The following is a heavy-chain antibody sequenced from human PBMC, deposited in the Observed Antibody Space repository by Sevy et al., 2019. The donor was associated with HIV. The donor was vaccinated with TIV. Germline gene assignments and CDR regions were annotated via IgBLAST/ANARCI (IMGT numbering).Heavy chain of an antibody. J-gene: IGHJ3*02. Sequence: ASVKVSCKASGYTFTSYAMNWVRQAPGQGLEWMGWINTNTGNPTYAQGFTGRFVFSLDTSVSTAYLQISSLKAEDTAMYYCARDLGGRLIEAAAGTGAFDIWGQGTMVTVSS. CDR1: GYTFTSYA. CDR2: INTNTGNP. CDR3: ARDLGGRLIEAAAGTGAFDI. D-gene: IGHD6-13*01. V-gene: IGHV7-4-1*02.